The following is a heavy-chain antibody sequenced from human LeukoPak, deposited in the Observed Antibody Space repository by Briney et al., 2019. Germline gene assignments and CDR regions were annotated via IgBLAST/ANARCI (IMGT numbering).Heavy chain of an antibody. J-gene: IGHJ4*02. CDR3: ARGRGGTVVRGYLDY. V-gene: IGHV1-8*01. CDR1: GYTFTNYD. D-gene: IGHD3-10*01. CDR2: MNSNSGNT. Sequence: ASVKVSCKSSGYTFTNYDIMWVRQATGQGPEWMGLMNSNSGNTGYAQKFQGRVTMTRDTSINTAYMELHSLTSEDTAVYYCARGRGGTVVRGYLDYWGQGTLVTVSS.